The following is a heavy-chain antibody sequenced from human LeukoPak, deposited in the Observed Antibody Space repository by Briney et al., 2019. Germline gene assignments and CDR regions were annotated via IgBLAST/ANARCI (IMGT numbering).Heavy chain of an antibody. CDR2: INPNSGGT. D-gene: IGHD3-22*01. CDR1: EYTFSGYY. J-gene: IGHJ3*02. V-gene: IGHV1-2*02. CDR3: ASRYYDSSGYLGQTNDAFYI. Sequence: ASVKVSCKASEYTFSGYYMNWVRQAPGQGLEWMGWINPNSGGTNYAQKFQGRVTMTRDTSISTAYMELSRLRSDDTAVYYCASRYYDSSGYLGQTNDAFYIWGQGTMVTVSS.